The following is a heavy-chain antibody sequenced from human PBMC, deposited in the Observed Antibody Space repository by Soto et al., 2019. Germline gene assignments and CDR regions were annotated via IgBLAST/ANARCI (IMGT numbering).Heavy chain of an antibody. Sequence: SETLSLTCTVSGGSMSSSDWWNWVRQSPGKGLEWIGEAHHSGRTNYNPSLKSRVTISVDKSKNHFSLKLTSVTAADTAVYYCARCTMVRGHPVGWFDPWGQGTLVTVSS. D-gene: IGHD3-10*01. V-gene: IGHV4-4*02. CDR2: AHHSGRT. J-gene: IGHJ5*02. CDR3: ARCTMVRGHPVGWFDP. CDR1: GGSMSSSDW.